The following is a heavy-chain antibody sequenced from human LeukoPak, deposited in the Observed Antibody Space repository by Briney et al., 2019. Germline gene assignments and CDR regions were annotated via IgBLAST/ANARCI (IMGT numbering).Heavy chain of an antibody. CDR1: GFTFSSYA. Sequence: GRSLRLSCAASGFTFSSYAMHWVRQAPGKGLEWVAVISYDGSNKYYADSVKGRFTISRDNSKNTLYLQMNSLRAEDTAVYYCAREEQLVYYYYYGMDVWGQGTTVTVSS. V-gene: IGHV3-30-3*01. J-gene: IGHJ6*02. CDR3: AREEQLVYYYYYGMDV. D-gene: IGHD6-13*01. CDR2: ISYDGSNK.